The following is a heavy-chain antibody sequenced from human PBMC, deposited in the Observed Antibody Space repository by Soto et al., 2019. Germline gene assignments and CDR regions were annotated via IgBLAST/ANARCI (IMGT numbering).Heavy chain of an antibody. CDR1: GGSISSYY. CDR2: IYYSGST. D-gene: IGHD3-10*01. J-gene: IGHJ5*02. CDR3: ARLLWSRGDWFDP. V-gene: IGHV4-59*08. Sequence: QVQLQESGPGLVKPSETLSLTCTVSGGSISSYYWSWIRQPPGKGLKWIGYIYYSGSTNYNPSLKRRVTISVDTSKNQFSLKRSSVTAADTAVYYCARLLWSRGDWFDPWGQGTLVTVSS.